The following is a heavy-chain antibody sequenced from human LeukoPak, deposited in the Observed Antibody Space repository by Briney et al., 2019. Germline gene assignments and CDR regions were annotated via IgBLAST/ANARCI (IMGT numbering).Heavy chain of an antibody. CDR2: IYHSGST. Sequence: SQTLSLTCTVSGYSISSGYYWGWIRQPPGEGLEWIGSIYHSGSTYYNPSLKSRVTISVDTSKNQFSLKLSSVTAADTAVYYCGMGVVPAAISGSPSNWFDPWGQGTLVTVSS. V-gene: IGHV4-38-2*02. CDR3: GMGVVPAAISGSPSNWFDP. CDR1: GYSISSGYY. D-gene: IGHD2-2*01. J-gene: IGHJ5*02.